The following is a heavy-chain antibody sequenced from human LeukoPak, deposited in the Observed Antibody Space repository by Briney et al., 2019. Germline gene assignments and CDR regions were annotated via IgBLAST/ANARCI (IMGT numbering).Heavy chain of an antibody. J-gene: IGHJ5*02. V-gene: IGHV4-39*01. CDR1: GGSISSSSYY. Sequence: SETLSLTCTVSGGSISSSSYYWGWIRQPPGKGLEWIGSIYYSGSTYYNPSLKSRVTISVHTSKNQFSLKLSSVTAADTAVYYCARHLGGDYYDSSAIPWFDPWGQGTLVTVSS. CDR3: ARHLGGDYYDSSAIPWFDP. CDR2: IYYSGST. D-gene: IGHD3-22*01.